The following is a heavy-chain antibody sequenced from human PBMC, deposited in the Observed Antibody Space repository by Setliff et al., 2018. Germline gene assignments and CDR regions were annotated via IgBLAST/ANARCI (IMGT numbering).Heavy chain of an antibody. CDR1: GFTFSTHA. V-gene: IGHV3-23*01. J-gene: IGHJ4*02. CDR3: AKEKYSSTWYERKPFDC. Sequence: GGSLRLSCAASGFTFSTHAMTWVRQAPGKGLEWVSTATTSSTYSYYADSVKGRFTISRDDSKNTLYLQMNSLRAEDTAVYYCAKEKYSSTWYERKPFDCWGQGTLVTVSS. CDR2: ATTSSTYS. D-gene: IGHD6-13*01.